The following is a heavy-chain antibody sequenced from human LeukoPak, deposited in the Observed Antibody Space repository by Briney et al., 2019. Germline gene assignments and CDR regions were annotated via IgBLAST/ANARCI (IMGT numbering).Heavy chain of an antibody. CDR2: ISGSGGST. D-gene: IGHD2-2*03. J-gene: IGHJ3*02. CDR1: GFTFSSYA. V-gene: IGHV3-23*01. Sequence: GGSLRLSCAASGFTFSSYAMSWVRQAPGKGLEWVSAISGSGGSTYYADSVKGRFTISRDNSKNTLYLQMNSLRAEDTAVYYCAKELDIVVVPAAGGERTAFDIWGQGTMVTVSS. CDR3: AKELDIVVVPAAGGERTAFDI.